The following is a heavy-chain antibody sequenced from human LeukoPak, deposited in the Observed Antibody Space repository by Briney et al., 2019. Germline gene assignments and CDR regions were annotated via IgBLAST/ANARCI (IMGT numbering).Heavy chain of an antibody. D-gene: IGHD3-10*01. J-gene: IGHJ6*03. CDR3: ARGPGSGSGSYYNLNYYYMDV. CDR1: GGTFSSYA. Sequence: SVKVSCKASGGTFSSYAISWVRQAPGQGLEWMGGIIPIFGTANYAQKFQGRVTITADESTSTAYMELSSLRSEDTAVYYCARGPGSGSGSYYNLNYYYMDVWGKGTTVTISS. CDR2: IIPIFGTA. V-gene: IGHV1-69*13.